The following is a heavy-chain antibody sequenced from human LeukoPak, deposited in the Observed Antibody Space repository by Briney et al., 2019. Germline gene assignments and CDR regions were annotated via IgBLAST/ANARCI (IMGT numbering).Heavy chain of an antibody. CDR2: ISGSGGST. CDR3: AKDGSSWYSYYFDY. V-gene: IGHV3-23*01. J-gene: IGHJ4*02. D-gene: IGHD6-13*01. CDR1: GFTFSSYA. Sequence: PGGSLRLSCAASGFTFSSYAMSWVRQAPGKGLEWVSAISGSGGSTYYADSVKGRFTISRDNSKNTLYLQVNSLRAEDTAVYYCAKDGSSWYSYYFDYWGQGTLVTVSS.